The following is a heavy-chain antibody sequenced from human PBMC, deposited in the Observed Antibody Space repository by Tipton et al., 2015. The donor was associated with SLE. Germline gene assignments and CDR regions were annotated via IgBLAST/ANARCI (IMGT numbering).Heavy chain of an antibody. V-gene: IGHV3-74*01. J-gene: IGHJ5*02. CDR2: INSDGSST. CDR1: GFTFSSYW. CDR3: ARGGDIVVVRAARWFDR. Sequence: SLRLSCAASGFTFSSYWMHWVRQAPGKGLVWVSRINSDGSSTSYADSVKGRFTISRDNAKNTLYLQMNSLRAEDTAVYYCARGGDIVVVRAARWFDRWGQGTLVTVSS. D-gene: IGHD2-2*01.